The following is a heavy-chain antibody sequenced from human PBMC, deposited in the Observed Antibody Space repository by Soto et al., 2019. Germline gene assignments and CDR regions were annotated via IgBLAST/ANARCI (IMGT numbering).Heavy chain of an antibody. V-gene: IGHV1-69*04. CDR2: IIPILGIA. CDR1: GGTFSSYT. Sequence: GASVKVSCKASGGTFSSYTISWVRQAPGQGLEWMGRIIPILGIANYAQKFQGRVTITADKSTSTAYMELSSPRSEDTAVYYCARDHSIRFVAAAGSALSYWGQGTLVTVSS. J-gene: IGHJ4*02. D-gene: IGHD6-13*01. CDR3: ARDHSIRFVAAAGSALSY.